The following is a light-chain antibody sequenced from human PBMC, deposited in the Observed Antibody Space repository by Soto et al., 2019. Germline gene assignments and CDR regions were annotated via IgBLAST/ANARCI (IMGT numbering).Light chain of an antibody. CDR3: TSYSSSDIFYV. V-gene: IGLV2-14*01. Sequence: QSALTQPASVSGSPGQSITISCTGTSSDVGGYNYVSWYQQHPGKVPKLLIYQVTNRPSRVSNRFSGSKSGNTASLTISGLQADDEADYYCTSYSSSDIFYVFGTGTKLTVL. CDR1: SSDVGGYNY. J-gene: IGLJ1*01. CDR2: QVT.